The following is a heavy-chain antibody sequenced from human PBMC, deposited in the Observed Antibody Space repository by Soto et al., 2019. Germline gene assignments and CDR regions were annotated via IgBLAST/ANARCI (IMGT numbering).Heavy chain of an antibody. CDR3: AKVIRADSTSSNFYYYSGMDV. Sequence: QVQMVESEGGVVQPGRSLRLSCAASGFSFSTYGMHWVRQAPGKGLEWMAVISNDGSNKYYADSVKGRFTISRDNSKDTLFLQMNSLRGEDTAIYYCAKVIRADSTSSNFYYYSGMDVWGQGTTVTVSS. CDR2: ISNDGSNK. D-gene: IGHD6-6*01. CDR1: GFSFSTYG. J-gene: IGHJ6*02. V-gene: IGHV3-30*18.